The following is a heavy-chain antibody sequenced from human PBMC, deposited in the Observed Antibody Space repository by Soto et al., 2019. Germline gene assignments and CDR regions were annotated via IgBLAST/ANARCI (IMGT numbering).Heavy chain of an antibody. J-gene: IGHJ4*02. V-gene: IGHV5-51*01. D-gene: IGHD2-2*01. CDR2: IYPRDSDT. Sequence: GESLKISCKGSGYSFTRYWIGWVRQMPGKGLEWMGIIYPRDSDTRYSPSFQGQVTISADKSISTAYLQWSSLRAEDTAVYYCAKDRGGCSSTSCPPRLFDYWGQGTLVTVSS. CDR3: AKDRGGCSSTSCPPRLFDY. CDR1: GYSFTRYW.